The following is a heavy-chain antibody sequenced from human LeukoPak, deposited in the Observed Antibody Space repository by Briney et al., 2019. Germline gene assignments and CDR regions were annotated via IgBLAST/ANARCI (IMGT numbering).Heavy chain of an antibody. D-gene: IGHD6-13*01. CDR1: GYTFTSYD. CDR3: ARNIAAADNDAFDI. V-gene: IGHV1-46*01. Sequence: ASVMVSCKASGYTFTSYDITWVRQAPGQGLEWMGIINPSGGSTSYAQKFQGRVTMTRDTSTSTVYMKLSSLRSEDTAVYYCARNIAAADNDAFDIWGQGTMVTVSS. CDR2: INPSGGST. J-gene: IGHJ3*02.